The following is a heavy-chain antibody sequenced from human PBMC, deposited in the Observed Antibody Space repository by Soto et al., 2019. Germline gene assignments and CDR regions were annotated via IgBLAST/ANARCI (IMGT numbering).Heavy chain of an antibody. CDR1: GGTFSSYA. V-gene: IGHV1-69*13. CDR3: ASQHRLRGGPTAFDI. J-gene: IGHJ3*02. Sequence: ASVKVSCKASGGTFSSYAISWVRQAPGQGLEWMGGIIPIFGTANYAQKFQGRVTITADESTSTAYMELSSLGSEDTAVYYCASQHRLRGGPTAFDIWGQGTMVTVSS. CDR2: IIPIFGTA. D-gene: IGHD3-16*01.